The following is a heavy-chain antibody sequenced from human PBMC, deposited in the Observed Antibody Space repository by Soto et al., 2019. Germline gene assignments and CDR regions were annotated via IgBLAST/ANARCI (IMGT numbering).Heavy chain of an antibody. CDR3: AREKEDTAMVYYYYYYMDV. CDR1: GGTFSSYT. D-gene: IGHD5-18*01. Sequence: GASVKVSCKASGGTFSSYTISWVRQAPGQGHEWMGRIIPILGIANYAQKFQGRVTITADKSTSTAYMELSSLRSEDTAVYYCAREKEDTAMVYYYYYYMDVWGKGTTVTVSS. V-gene: IGHV1-69*04. J-gene: IGHJ6*03. CDR2: IIPILGIA.